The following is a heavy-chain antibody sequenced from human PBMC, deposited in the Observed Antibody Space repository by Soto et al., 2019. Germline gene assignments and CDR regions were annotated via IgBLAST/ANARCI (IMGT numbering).Heavy chain of an antibody. CDR3: ARPALSDYDSTLKW. CDR2: ISSDGTKE. D-gene: IGHD5-12*01. Sequence: QVQMVESGGGVVQPGRSLGLSCTASGFTLSSYAVHWVRQPPGKGLEWVALISSDGTKEYYVDSVKGRFTISRDNSKNTVYLQMSSLGPEDTAVYYCARPALSDYDSTLKWWGQVTLVSVSS. CDR1: GFTLSSYA. J-gene: IGHJ4*02. V-gene: IGHV3-30*03.